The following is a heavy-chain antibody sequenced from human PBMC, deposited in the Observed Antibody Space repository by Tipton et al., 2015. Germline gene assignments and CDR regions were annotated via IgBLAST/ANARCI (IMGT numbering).Heavy chain of an antibody. CDR2: IKSKTDGGTT. V-gene: IGHV3-15*01. CDR1: GFTFSRYA. CDR3: TTVPFRGDA. J-gene: IGHJ6*02. Sequence: SLRLSCSASGFTFSRYAMNWVRQAPGKGLEWVGRIKSKTDGGTTDYAAPVKGRFTISRDDSKSMLYLQMNSLKTEDTAVYHCTTVPFRGDAWGQGTTVTVSS.